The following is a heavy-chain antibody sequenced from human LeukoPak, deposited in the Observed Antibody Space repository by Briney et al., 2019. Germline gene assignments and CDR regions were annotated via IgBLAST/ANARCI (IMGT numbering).Heavy chain of an antibody. CDR1: GGSFSGYY. CDR3: AREIAGDYDFWSGYYF. CDR2: INHSGST. J-gene: IGHJ4*02. Sequence: PSETLSLTCAVYGGSFSGYYWSWIRQPPGKGLEWIGEINHSGSTNYNPPLKSRVTISVDTSKNQFSLKLSSVTAADTAVYYCAREIAGDYDFWSGYYFGGQGTLVTVSS. D-gene: IGHD3-3*01. V-gene: IGHV4-34*01.